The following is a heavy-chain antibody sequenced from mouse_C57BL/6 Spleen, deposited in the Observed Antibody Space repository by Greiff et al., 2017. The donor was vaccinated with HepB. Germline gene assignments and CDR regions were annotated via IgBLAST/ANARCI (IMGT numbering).Heavy chain of an antibody. CDR3: ARGIYYGNYGAMDY. V-gene: IGHV1-80*01. CDR2: IHPGDGDT. CDR1: GYAFSSYW. Sequence: QVQLQQSGAELVKPGASVKISCKASGYAFSSYWMNWVKQRPGKGLEWIGQIHPGDGDTNYNGKFKGKATLTADKSSSTAYMQLSSLTSEDSAVYFCARGIYYGNYGAMDYWGQGTSVTVSS. D-gene: IGHD2-1*01. J-gene: IGHJ4*01.